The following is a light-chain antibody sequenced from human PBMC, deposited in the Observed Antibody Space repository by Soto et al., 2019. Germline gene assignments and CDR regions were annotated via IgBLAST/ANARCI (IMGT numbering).Light chain of an antibody. CDR3: QQRSSSLT. CDR2: DAS. CDR1: QSVSSF. V-gene: IGKV3-11*01. Sequence: EIVMAQSTATLSGSPGARATLSCRASQSVSSFLAWFQQKPGQAPRLLVYDASNRDTGIPARFSGSGSGTDFTLTFSSLEPEDFAVYYCQQRSSSLTFGGGAKVDIK. J-gene: IGKJ4*01.